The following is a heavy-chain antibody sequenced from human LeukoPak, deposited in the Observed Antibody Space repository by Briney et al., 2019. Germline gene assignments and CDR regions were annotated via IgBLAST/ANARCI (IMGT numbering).Heavy chain of an antibody. CDR1: GFTFDDYA. V-gene: IGHV3-43*02. CDR2: ISGDGGST. D-gene: IGHD5-18*01. J-gene: IGHJ4*02. Sequence: PGGSLRLSCAASGFTFDDYAMHWVRQAPGKGLAWVSLISGDGGSTYYADSVKGRFTISRDNSKNSLYLQMNSLRTEDTALYYCAKDIGLDAGDTAMGYFDYWGQGTLVTVSS. CDR3: AKDIGLDAGDTAMGYFDY.